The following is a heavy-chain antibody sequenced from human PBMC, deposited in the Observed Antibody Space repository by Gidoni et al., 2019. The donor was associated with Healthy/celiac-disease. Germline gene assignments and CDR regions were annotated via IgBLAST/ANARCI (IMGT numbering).Heavy chain of an antibody. CDR1: GGSISSSH. D-gene: IGHD3-22*01. V-gene: IGHV4-59*01. J-gene: IGHJ1*01. Sequence: QVQLQESGPALVKPSETLSLTCTVPGGSISSSHWSWIRQPPGKGLEWIGYIYYSGGTNYNPSLKSRVTISVDTSKNQFSLKLSSVTAADTAVYYCAREFGNYYDSSGYSPRYFQHWGQGTLVTVSS. CDR3: AREFGNYYDSSGYSPRYFQH. CDR2: IYYSGGT.